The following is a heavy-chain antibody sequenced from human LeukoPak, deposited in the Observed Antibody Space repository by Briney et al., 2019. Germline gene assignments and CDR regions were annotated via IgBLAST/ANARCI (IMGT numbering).Heavy chain of an antibody. CDR1: GFTFSSFN. CDR2: ISSGRTYT. Sequence: GGSLRLSCAASGFTFSSFNMNWVRRAPGKGLEWVSSISSGRTYTYYADSVKGRFTISRENTKNSLFLQMNSLRAEDTAIYYCARGDRSAVFDYWGQGSLVTVSS. D-gene: IGHD6-13*01. CDR3: ARGDRSAVFDY. V-gene: IGHV3-21*01. J-gene: IGHJ4*02.